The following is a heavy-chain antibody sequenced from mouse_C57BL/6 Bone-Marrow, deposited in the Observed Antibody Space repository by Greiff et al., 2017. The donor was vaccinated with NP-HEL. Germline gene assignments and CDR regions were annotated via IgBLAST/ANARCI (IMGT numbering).Heavy chain of an antibody. CDR3: AYYYGPFAY. J-gene: IGHJ3*01. Sequence: QVHVKQPGAELVKPGASVKMSCKASGYTFTSYWITWVKQRPGQGLEWIGDIYPGSGSTNYNEKFKSKATLTVDTSSSTAYMQLSSLTSEDSAVYYCAYYYGPFAYWGQGTLVTVSA. CDR2: IYPGSGST. D-gene: IGHD1-1*01. V-gene: IGHV1-55*01. CDR1: GYTFTSYW.